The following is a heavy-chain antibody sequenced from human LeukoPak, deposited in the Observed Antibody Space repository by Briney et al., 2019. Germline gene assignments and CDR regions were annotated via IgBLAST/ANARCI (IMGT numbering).Heavy chain of an antibody. CDR2: IHHGGST. CDR1: AYSISSGYY. CDR3: ATNVTYSFDN. D-gene: IGHD2-21*02. J-gene: IGHJ4*02. V-gene: IGHV4-38-2*01. Sequence: PSGTLSLTCAVSAYSISSGYYWGWIQQPPGKGLEWIGSIHHGGSTYYNPSLKSRITISIDRSKNQFSLKLNSVTAADSAVYYCATNVTYSFDNWGQGTLVTVSS.